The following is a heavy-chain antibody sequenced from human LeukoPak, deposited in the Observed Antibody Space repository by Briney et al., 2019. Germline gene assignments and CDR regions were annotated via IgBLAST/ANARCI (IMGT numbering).Heavy chain of an antibody. CDR1: GFTFSSYG. CDR2: IWYDGSNK. CDR3: ARGIWCSSGCWFPFDY. V-gene: IGHV3-33*01. D-gene: IGHD6-19*01. Sequence: AGGSLRLSCAASGFTFSSYGMHWVRQAPGKGLEWVAVIWYDGSNKYYADSVKGRFTISRDNSKNTLYLQMNSLSAEDTAVYYCARGIWCSSGCWFPFDYWGQGTLVTVSS. J-gene: IGHJ4*02.